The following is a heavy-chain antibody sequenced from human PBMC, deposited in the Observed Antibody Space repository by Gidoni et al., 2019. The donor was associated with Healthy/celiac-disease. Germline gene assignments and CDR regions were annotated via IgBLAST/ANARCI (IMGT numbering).Heavy chain of an antibody. V-gene: IGHV1-8*01. D-gene: IGHD3-3*01. CDR2: MNPNSGNT. CDR1: GYTFTSYD. Sequence: QVQLVQSGAEVKKPGASVKVSCTASGYTFTSYDINWVRQATGQGLEWMGWMNPNSGNTGYAQKFQGRVTMTRNTSISTAYMELSSLRSEDTAVYYCARGRRRSGYYIAGWRYYYYGMDVWGQGTTVTVSS. J-gene: IGHJ6*02. CDR3: ARGRRRSGYYIAGWRYYYYGMDV.